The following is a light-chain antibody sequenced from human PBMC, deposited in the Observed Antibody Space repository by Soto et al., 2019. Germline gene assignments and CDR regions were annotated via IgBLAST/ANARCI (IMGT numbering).Light chain of an antibody. J-gene: IGKJ1*01. Sequence: EIVMTQSPAILSVSPGDRATLSCRAGQSVSNSYLAWYQQKPGQAPRLLIYGASSRATGIPDRFSGSGSGTDFTLTISRLEPEDFAVYYCQQYGSSPRTFGQGTKVDI. CDR3: QQYGSSPRT. V-gene: IGKV3-20*01. CDR2: GAS. CDR1: QSVSNSY.